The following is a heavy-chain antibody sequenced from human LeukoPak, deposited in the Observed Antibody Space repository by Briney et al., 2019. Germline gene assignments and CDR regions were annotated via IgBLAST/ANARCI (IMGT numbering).Heavy chain of an antibody. V-gene: IGHV1-2*02. CDR3: AREYSSSSGRLYDY. CDR1: GYTFTGYY. J-gene: IGHJ4*02. D-gene: IGHD6-6*01. CDR2: IAPNSGGT. Sequence: ASVKVSCKASGYTFTGYYMHWVRQAPGQGLEWMGWIAPNSGGTNYAQKFQGRVTMTRDTSINTAYMELSRLTSDDTAMYYCAREYSSSSGRLYDYWGLGTLVAVSS.